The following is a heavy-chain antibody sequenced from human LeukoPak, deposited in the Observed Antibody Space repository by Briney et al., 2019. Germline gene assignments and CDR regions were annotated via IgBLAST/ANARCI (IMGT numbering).Heavy chain of an antibody. V-gene: IGHV4-34*01. CDR1: GGSFSGYY. CDR3: ARYCSGGSCYYWFDP. D-gene: IGHD2-15*01. J-gene: IGHJ5*02. CDR2: INHSGST. Sequence: PSETLALTCAVYGGSFSGYYWSWIRQPPGKGLEWIGEINHSGSTNYNPSLKSRVTISVDTSKNQFSLKLSSVTAADTAVYYCARYCSGGSCYYWFDPWGQGTLVTVSS.